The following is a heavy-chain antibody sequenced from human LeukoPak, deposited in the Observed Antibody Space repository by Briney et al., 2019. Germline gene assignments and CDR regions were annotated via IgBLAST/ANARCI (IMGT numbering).Heavy chain of an antibody. CDR2: ISSSSTYI. D-gene: IGHD1-14*01. CDR1: GFTFSSYS. CDR3: ARETRKTFDS. V-gene: IGHV3-21*01. Sequence: GGSLRLSCAASGFTFSSYSMNWVRQAPGKGLEWISSISSSSTYIYYADSVKGRFTISRDNAKNSLYLQMNSLRAEDTAVYYCARETRKTFDSRGQGTLVTVSS. J-gene: IGHJ4*02.